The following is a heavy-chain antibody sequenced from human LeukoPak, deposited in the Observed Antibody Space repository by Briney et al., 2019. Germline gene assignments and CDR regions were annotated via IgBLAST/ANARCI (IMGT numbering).Heavy chain of an antibody. CDR1: GFTFSSYA. J-gene: IGHJ4*02. CDR3: ATSIVVVPAAYYYFDY. Sequence: PGGSLRLSCAASGFTFSSYAMSWVRQAPGKGLEWVSAISGSGGSTYYADSVKGRFTISRDNSKNTPYLQMNSLRAEDTAVYYCATSIVVVPAAYYYFDYWGQGTLVTVSS. CDR2: ISGSGGST. D-gene: IGHD2-2*01. V-gene: IGHV3-23*01.